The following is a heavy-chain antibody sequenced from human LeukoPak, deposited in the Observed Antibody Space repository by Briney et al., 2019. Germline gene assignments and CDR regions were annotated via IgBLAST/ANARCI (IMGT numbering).Heavy chain of an antibody. CDR2: IYYSGST. J-gene: IGHJ4*02. Sequence: SETLSLTCTVSGGSISSSYYWGWTRQPPGKGLEWIGSIYYSGSTQYNPSLKSRVTISVDMSKNQFSLKLSSVTAADTAVYYCARRAGIRTDWYYFDSWGQGTLVTVSS. CDR1: GGSISSSYY. D-gene: IGHD3-9*01. V-gene: IGHV4-39*01. CDR3: ARRAGIRTDWYYFDS.